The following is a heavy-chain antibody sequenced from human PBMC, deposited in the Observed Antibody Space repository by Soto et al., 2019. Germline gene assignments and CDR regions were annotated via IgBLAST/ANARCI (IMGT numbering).Heavy chain of an antibody. J-gene: IGHJ4*02. D-gene: IGHD4-17*01. CDR2: IYYSGST. Sequence: QVQLQESGPGLVKPSQTLSLTCTVSGGSISSGGYYWSWIRQHPGKGLEWIGYIYYSGSTYYNPSLXXXVXXSVDTSKTQFSLNLSSVTAADTAVYYCARDLIPQVGAPLGYWGQGTLVTVSS. V-gene: IGHV4-31*03. CDR1: GGSISSGGYY. CDR3: ARDLIPQVGAPLGY.